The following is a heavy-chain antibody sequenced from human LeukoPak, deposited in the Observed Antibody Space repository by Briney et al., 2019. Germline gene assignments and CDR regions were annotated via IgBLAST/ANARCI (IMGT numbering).Heavy chain of an antibody. Sequence: GGSLRLSCAASGFPLSSYWMHWVRRAPGKGLEWVAQIRADGTRIVYGDSVKGRFTISRDNARNMLFLQMNSLRPEDSAVYYCARDDVSPQAFDIWGQGTMVTVSS. CDR2: IRADGTRI. D-gene: IGHD2/OR15-2a*01. CDR3: ARDDVSPQAFDI. V-gene: IGHV3-74*01. J-gene: IGHJ3*02. CDR1: GFPLSSYW.